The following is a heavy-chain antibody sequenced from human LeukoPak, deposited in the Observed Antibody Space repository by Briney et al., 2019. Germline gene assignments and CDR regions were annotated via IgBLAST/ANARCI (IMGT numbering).Heavy chain of an antibody. Sequence: GESLKISCKGSGYSFNSYWIGWVRQMPGKGLEWMGIIYPGDSDTRYSPSSQGQVTISADKSISTAYLQWSSLKASDTAMYYCARCPHDYGDYYFDYWGQGTLVTVSS. V-gene: IGHV5-51*01. J-gene: IGHJ4*02. CDR2: IYPGDSDT. D-gene: IGHD4-17*01. CDR1: GYSFNSYW. CDR3: ARCPHDYGDYYFDY.